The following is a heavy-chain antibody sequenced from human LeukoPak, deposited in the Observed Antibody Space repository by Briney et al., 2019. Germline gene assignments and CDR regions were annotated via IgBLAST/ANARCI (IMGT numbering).Heavy chain of an antibody. D-gene: IGHD3-10*01. CDR2: GDYSGGT. CDR3: ARGITMVRGALDY. Sequence: SETLSLTCTVSGDSFSSVTDYWAWLRRPPGKGLEWIASGDYSGGTYYNPSLESRVAISGDMSKNQFSLKLTSVTGADTAVYYCARGITMVRGALDYWGQGTLVTVSS. CDR1: GDSFSSVTDY. V-gene: IGHV4-39*07. J-gene: IGHJ4*02.